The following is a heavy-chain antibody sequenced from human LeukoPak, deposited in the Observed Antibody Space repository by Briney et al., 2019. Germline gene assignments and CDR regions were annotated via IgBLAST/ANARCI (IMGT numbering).Heavy chain of an antibody. Sequence: PGGSLRLSCAASGFTFSSYWMSWVRQAPGKGLEWEANIKQDGSEKYYVDSVKGRFTISRDNAKNSLYPEMNSLRAEDTAVYYCTISRDGYNCEYWGQGTLVTVSS. D-gene: IGHD5-24*01. J-gene: IGHJ4*02. V-gene: IGHV3-7*05. CDR2: IKQDGSEK. CDR1: GFTFSSYW. CDR3: TISRDGYNCEY.